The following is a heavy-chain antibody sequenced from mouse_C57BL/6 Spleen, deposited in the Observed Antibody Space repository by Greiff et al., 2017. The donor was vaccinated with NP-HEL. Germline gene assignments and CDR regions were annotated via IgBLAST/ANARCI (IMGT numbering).Heavy chain of an antibody. CDR3: ARDGRGYFDY. V-gene: IGHV1-55*01. D-gene: IGHD1-1*02. CDR2: IYPGSGST. Sequence: VQLQQSGAELVKPGASVKMSCKASGYTFTSYWITWVKQRPGQGLEWIGDIYPGSGSTNYNEKFKSKATLTVDTSSSTAYMQLRSLTSEDSAVYYCARDGRGYFDYWGQGTTLTVSS. CDR1: GYTFTSYW. J-gene: IGHJ2*01.